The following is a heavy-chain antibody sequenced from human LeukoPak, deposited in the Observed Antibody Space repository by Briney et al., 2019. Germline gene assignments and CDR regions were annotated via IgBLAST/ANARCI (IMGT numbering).Heavy chain of an antibody. CDR3: ARDPPGRLGYLNWFDP. J-gene: IGHJ5*02. V-gene: IGHV3-30-3*01. D-gene: IGHD1-26*01. CDR1: GFTFSSYA. Sequence: GGSLRLSCAASGFTFSSYAMHWVRQAPGKGLEWVAVISYDGSNKYYADSVKGRFTISRDNSKNTLYLQMNSLRAEDTAVYYCARDPPGRLGYLNWFDPWGQGTLVTVSS. CDR2: ISYDGSNK.